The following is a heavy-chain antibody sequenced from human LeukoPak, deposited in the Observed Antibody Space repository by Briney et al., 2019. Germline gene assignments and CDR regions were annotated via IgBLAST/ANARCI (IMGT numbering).Heavy chain of an antibody. CDR2: ISYDGSNK. CDR3: ARDFGYCTSTRCYAFDI. V-gene: IGHV3-30*03. D-gene: IGHD2-2*01. J-gene: IGHJ3*02. CDR1: GFTFSSYG. Sequence: GGSLRLSCAASGFTFSSYGMHWVRQAPGKGLEWVAVISYDGSNKYYADSVKGRFTISRDNSKNTLYLQMNSLRAEDTAVYYCARDFGYCTSTRCYAFDIWGQGTMVTVSS.